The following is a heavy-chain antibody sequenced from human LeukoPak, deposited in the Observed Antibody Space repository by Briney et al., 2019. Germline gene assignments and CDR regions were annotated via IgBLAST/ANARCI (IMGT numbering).Heavy chain of an antibody. J-gene: IGHJ4*02. Sequence: SETLSLTCAVYGGSFSGYYWSWIRQPPGKGLEWIGEINHSGSTNYNPSLKSRVTISVDKSKNQFSLKLSSVTAADTAVYYCARETVSGVFFDYWGQGTLVTVSS. CDR2: INHSGST. CDR1: GGSFSGYY. CDR3: ARETVSGVFFDY. D-gene: IGHD4-11*01. V-gene: IGHV4-34*01.